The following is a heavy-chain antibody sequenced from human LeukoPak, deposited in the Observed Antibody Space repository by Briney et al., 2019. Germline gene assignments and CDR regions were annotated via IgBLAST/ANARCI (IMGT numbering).Heavy chain of an antibody. V-gene: IGHV3-64*01. CDR1: GFTFSSYE. J-gene: IGHJ6*04. CDR3: ARDRPGDV. Sequence: GGSLRLSCAASGFTFSSYEMHWVRQAPGKGLEYVSAISSNGDSTYYANFVKGRFIISRDHSRNTLYLQMGSLRPEDMAVYYCARDRPGDVWGEGTTVTVSS. CDR2: ISSNGDST.